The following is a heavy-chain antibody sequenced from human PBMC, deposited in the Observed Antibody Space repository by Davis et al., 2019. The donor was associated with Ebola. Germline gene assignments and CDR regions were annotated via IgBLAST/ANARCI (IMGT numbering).Heavy chain of an antibody. Sequence: LRLSCAISGDSVSSGGWNWIRQSPSRGLEWLGRTYYSSKWYNNYAVSVKSRITVNPDTSKNQFSLQLSSVTPEDTAVYYCARGWLRSGFDYWGQGTLVIVSS. D-gene: IGHD5-12*01. CDR2: TYYSSKWYN. J-gene: IGHJ4*02. V-gene: IGHV6-1*01. CDR3: ARGWLRSGFDY. CDR1: GDSVSSGG.